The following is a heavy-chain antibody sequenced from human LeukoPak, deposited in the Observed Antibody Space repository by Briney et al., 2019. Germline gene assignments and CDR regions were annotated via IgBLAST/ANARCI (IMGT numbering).Heavy chain of an antibody. CDR1: GFSFSSYS. CDR2: ISSSSSYI. Sequence: GGSLRLSCAASGFSFSSYSMNWVRQAPGKGLEWVSSISSSSSYIYYVDSVKGRFTTSRDNAKNSLYLQMNSLRAEDTAVYYCARDRLLEDRDYSSYYYMDVWGKGTTVTVSS. J-gene: IGHJ6*03. CDR3: ARDRLLEDRDYSSYYYMDV. D-gene: IGHD1-1*01. V-gene: IGHV3-21*01.